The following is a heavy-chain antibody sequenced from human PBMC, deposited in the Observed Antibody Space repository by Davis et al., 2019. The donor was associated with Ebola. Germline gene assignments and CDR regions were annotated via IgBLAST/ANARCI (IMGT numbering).Heavy chain of an antibody. CDR3: AKGGYGDLDDAFDI. CDR2: ISYDGSNK. Sequence: GESLKISCAASGFTFSGSAMHWVRQAPGKGLEWVAVISYDGSNKYYADSVKGRFTISRDNSKNTLYLQMNSLRAEDTAVYYCAKGGYGDLDDAFDIWGQGTMVTVSS. CDR1: GFTFSGSA. V-gene: IGHV3-30*04. J-gene: IGHJ3*02. D-gene: IGHD4-17*01.